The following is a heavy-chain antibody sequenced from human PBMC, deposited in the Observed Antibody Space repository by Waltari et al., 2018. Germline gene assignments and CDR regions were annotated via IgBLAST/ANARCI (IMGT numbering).Heavy chain of an antibody. CDR3: ARENYFYVN. D-gene: IGHD3-10*02. J-gene: IGHJ4*02. V-gene: IGHV1-2*02. Sequence: QVQLVQSGTEVEKPGASVKVSCKAAGYPFIDYHMHWVRLAPGQGLEWMAWINPKTGGTRSAQKFQGRVTLTRDTSITTAYMELSGLRSDDTAVYYCARENYFYVNWGQGTLVTVSS. CDR1: GYPFIDYH. CDR2: INPKTGGT.